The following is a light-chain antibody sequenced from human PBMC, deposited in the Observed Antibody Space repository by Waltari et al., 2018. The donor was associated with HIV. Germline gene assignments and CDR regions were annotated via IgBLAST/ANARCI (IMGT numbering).Light chain of an antibody. CDR2: RNN. V-gene: IGLV1-47*01. Sequence: QSVLTQPPSASGTPGQRVTISCSGSRYNTGSNYVYWYQDLTGTAPKLLIYRNNQRPSGVPDRFSGSKSGTSASLAISGLRSEDEAAYYCATWDDSLSGSVLFGGGTKLTVL. CDR1: RYNTGSNY. CDR3: ATWDDSLSGSVL. J-gene: IGLJ2*01.